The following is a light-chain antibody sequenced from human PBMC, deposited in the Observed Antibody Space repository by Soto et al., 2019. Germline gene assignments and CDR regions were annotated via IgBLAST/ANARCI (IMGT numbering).Light chain of an antibody. CDR2: AAF. V-gene: IGKV1D-12*01. CDR1: QDISSW. CDR3: QQTISFPLT. Sequence: DIPMTQSPSAVSASVGDRVTITCRASQDISSWLAWYQQKPGEAPKVLIYAAFSLESGVPSRFSGSGSGTDFTLTISSLQPEDFATYYCQQTISFPLTFGGGTKVEI. J-gene: IGKJ4*01.